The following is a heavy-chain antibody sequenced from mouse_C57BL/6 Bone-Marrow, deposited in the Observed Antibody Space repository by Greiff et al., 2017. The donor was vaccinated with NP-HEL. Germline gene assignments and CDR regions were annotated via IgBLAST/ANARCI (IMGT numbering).Heavy chain of an antibody. CDR3: ARRRIPIYFDY. CDR1: GYTFTSYW. D-gene: IGHD5-2*01. CDR2: IYPGSGST. J-gene: IGHJ2*01. Sequence: QVQLQQPGAELVKPGASVKMSCKASGYTFTSYWITWVKQRPGQGLEWIGDIYPGSGSTKYNEKFTSKATLPVDTSSSTAYMQLSSLTSEDSAVYYCARRRIPIYFDYWGQGTTLTVSS. V-gene: IGHV1-55*01.